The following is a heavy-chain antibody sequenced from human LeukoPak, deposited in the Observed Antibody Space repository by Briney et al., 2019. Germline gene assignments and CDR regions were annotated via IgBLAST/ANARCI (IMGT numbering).Heavy chain of an antibody. CDR2: IYYSGST. V-gene: IGHV4-59*08. J-gene: IGHJ6*02. CDR3: ARHWSIAAAGISNPSYYYYYGMDV. CDR1: GGSISRYY. D-gene: IGHD6-13*01. Sequence: SATLSLTCTVSGGSISRYYWSWIRQPPGKGLGWLGFIYYSGSTNYNPSLKSRVTISVDTSKHQFSLKLSSVTAADTAVYYCARHWSIAAAGISNPSYYYYYGMDVWGQGTTVTVSS.